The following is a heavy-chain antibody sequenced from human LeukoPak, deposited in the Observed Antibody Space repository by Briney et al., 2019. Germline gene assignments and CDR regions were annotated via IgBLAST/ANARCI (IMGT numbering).Heavy chain of an antibody. D-gene: IGHD1-26*01. CDR3: AREKTLIVGATTDAFDI. Sequence: ASVKVSCKASGYTFTGYYMHWVRQAPGQGLEWMGWINPNSGGTNYAQTFQGRVTMTRDTSISTAYMELSRLRSDDTAVYYCAREKTLIVGATTDAFDIWGQGTMFTVSS. V-gene: IGHV1-2*02. CDR1: GYTFTGYY. CDR2: INPNSGGT. J-gene: IGHJ3*02.